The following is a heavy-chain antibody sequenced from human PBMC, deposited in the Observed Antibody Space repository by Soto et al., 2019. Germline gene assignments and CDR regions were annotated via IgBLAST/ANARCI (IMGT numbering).Heavy chain of an antibody. D-gene: IGHD5-12*01. V-gene: IGHV4-34*01. Sequence: PSETLSLTCAVYGGSFSGYYWSWIRQPPGKGLEWIGEINHSGSTNYNPSLKSRVTISVDTSKNQFSLKLSSVTAADTAVYYCARGFPSGGHSGYDYFDYWGQGTLVTVSS. J-gene: IGHJ4*02. CDR3: ARGFPSGGHSGYDYFDY. CDR1: GGSFSGYY. CDR2: INHSGST.